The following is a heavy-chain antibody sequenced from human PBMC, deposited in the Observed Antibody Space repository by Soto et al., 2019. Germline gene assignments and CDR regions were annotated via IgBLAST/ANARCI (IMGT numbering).Heavy chain of an antibody. CDR1: GYTFTSCD. V-gene: IGHV1-8*01. D-gene: IGHD3-3*01. CDR2: MNPNRGIA. J-gene: IGHJ6*02. Sequence: ASVNVSCKQTGYTFTSCDINWARRATLQGLEPMSCMNPNRGIAGDAQTVTGRDTMTRHTSISIAYLELSRLRPTDTAVYYCASVVRPVRRYYDFWSGKARHYYYGMDVWGQGTTVTVSS. CDR3: ASVVRPVRRYYDFWSGKARHYYYGMDV.